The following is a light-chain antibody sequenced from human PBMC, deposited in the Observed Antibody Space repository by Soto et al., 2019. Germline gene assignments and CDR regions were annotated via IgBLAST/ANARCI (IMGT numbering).Light chain of an antibody. V-gene: IGLV2-11*01. J-gene: IGLJ3*02. CDR3: CSYAGSYTLRM. CDR1: SSDVGGYNY. CDR2: DVS. Sequence: QSVLTQPASVSGSPGQSITISCTGTSSDVGGYNYVSWYQHHPGKAPKLMIYDVSKRPSGVPDRFSGSKSGNTASLIISGLQAEDEAEYYCCSYAGSYTLRMFGGGTKLTVL.